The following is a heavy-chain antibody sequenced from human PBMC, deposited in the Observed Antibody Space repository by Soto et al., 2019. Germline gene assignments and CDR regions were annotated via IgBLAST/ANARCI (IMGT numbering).Heavy chain of an antibody. CDR2: IYYSGST. J-gene: IGHJ3*02. D-gene: IGHD3-22*01. V-gene: IGHV4-59*01. CDR1: GGSISSYY. Sequence: SETLSLTCTVSGGSISSYYWSWIRQAPGKGLEWVGDIYYSGSTNYNPSLKSRVTISVDTSKNQFSLKLSSVTAADTAVYYCARLTYYYDSSGYPAHDAFDIWGQGTMVTVSS. CDR3: ARLTYYYDSSGYPAHDAFDI.